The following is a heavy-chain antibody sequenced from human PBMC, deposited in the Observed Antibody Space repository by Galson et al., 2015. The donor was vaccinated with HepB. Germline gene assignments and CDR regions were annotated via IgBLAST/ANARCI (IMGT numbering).Heavy chain of an antibody. V-gene: IGHV1-69*06. Sequence: SVKVSCKASGGTFSSYAISWVRQAPGQGLEWMGGIIPIFGTANYAQKFQGRVTITADKSTSTAYMELSSLRSEDTAVYYCARVGYCSSTSCYGVYYYYGMDVWGQGTTVTVS. CDR3: ARVGYCSSTSCYGVYYYYGMDV. CDR1: GGTFSSYA. CDR2: IIPIFGTA. J-gene: IGHJ6*02. D-gene: IGHD2-2*01.